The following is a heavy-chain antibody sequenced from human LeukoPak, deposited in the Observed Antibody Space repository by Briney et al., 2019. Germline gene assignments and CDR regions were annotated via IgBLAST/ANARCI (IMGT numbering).Heavy chain of an antibody. Sequence: ASVKVSCKASGYTFTSYYMHWVRQAPGQGLEWMGIINPSGGSTSYAQKFQGRVTMTRDTSTSTVYMELSSLRSEDTAVYYCAKVPADLKGRVPAFDIWGQGTMVTVSS. D-gene: IGHD1-1*01. CDR3: AKVPADLKGRVPAFDI. V-gene: IGHV1-46*01. J-gene: IGHJ3*02. CDR2: INPSGGST. CDR1: GYTFTSYY.